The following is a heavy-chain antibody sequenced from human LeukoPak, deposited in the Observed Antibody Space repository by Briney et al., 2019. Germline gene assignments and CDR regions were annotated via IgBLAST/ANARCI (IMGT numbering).Heavy chain of an antibody. CDR2: IIPIFGTA. CDR3: ARVRTTVTTFLAKNWFDP. V-gene: IGHV1-69*13. D-gene: IGHD4-17*01. J-gene: IGHJ5*02. CDR1: GYTFTSYG. Sequence: ASVKVSCKASGYTFTSYGISWVRQAPGQGLEWMGGIIPIFGTANYAQKFQGRVTITADESTSTAYMELSSLRSEDTAVYYCARVRTTVTTFLAKNWFDPWGQGTLVTVSS.